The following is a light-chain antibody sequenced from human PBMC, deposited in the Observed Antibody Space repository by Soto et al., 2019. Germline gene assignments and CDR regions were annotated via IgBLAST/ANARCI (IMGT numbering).Light chain of an antibody. CDR3: SSYAGTNNVL. J-gene: IGLJ2*01. CDR2: EVN. V-gene: IGLV2-8*01. CDR1: SSDVGGYNY. Sequence: QSVLTQPPSASGSPGQSVTISCTGTSSDVGGYNYVSWYQQHPGNAPKLMIYEVNKRPSGVPDRFSGSKSGNTASLTVSGLQAEDEADYYCSSYAGTNNVLFGGGTKLTVL.